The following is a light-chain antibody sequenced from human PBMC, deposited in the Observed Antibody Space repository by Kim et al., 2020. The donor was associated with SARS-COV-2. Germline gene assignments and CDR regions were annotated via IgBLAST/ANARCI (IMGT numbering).Light chain of an antibody. CDR3: LQDDNPPYT. CDR1: QDIKKN. Sequence: DILMTQSPSSLSASVRDRVIITCQATQDIKKNLHWYQQKPGEAPKLLIYDASNLETGVPSRFSGSGSGTDFALTVTSLQPEDIGTYYCLQDDNPPYTFGRGTMVEL. V-gene: IGKV1-33*01. CDR2: DAS. J-gene: IGKJ2*01.